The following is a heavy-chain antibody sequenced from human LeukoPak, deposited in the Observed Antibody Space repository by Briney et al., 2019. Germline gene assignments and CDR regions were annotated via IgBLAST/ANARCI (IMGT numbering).Heavy chain of an antibody. Sequence: ASVTVSRKASGYTFINYYMHWVRQVPGQGPEWMGWINANSGTTNSAQKFQGRLTMTRDTSISTAYMDLSRLTSDDTAVYYCARAMSGDLFDYWGQGTPVTVSS. CDR1: GYTFINYY. CDR3: ARAMSGDLFDY. V-gene: IGHV1-2*02. CDR2: INANSGTT. D-gene: IGHD3-10*01. J-gene: IGHJ4*02.